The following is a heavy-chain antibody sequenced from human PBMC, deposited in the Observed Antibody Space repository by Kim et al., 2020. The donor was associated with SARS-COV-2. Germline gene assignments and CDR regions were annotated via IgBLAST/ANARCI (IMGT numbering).Heavy chain of an antibody. Sequence: ASVKVSCKASGYTFTSYGISWVRQAPGQGLEWMGWISAYNGNTNYAQKLQGRVTMTTDTSTSTAYMELRSLRSDDTAVYYCARVSSSWAPYYYYGMDVWGQGTTVTVSS. D-gene: IGHD6-6*01. CDR3: ARVSSSWAPYYYYGMDV. V-gene: IGHV1-18*01. CDR1: GYTFTSYG. CDR2: ISAYNGNT. J-gene: IGHJ6*02.